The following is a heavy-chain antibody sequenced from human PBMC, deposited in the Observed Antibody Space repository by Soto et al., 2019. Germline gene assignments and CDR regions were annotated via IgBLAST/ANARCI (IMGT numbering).Heavy chain of an antibody. CDR2: VSGRGGST. CDR3: AKDSTVTTSLYFYYYGFDV. J-gene: IGHJ6*02. Sequence: WGSLKLSCSASGFSFSTYAMTWVRQAPGEGLEWVSAVSGRGGSTKYADSVKGRFIISRDNSNSTLYLQMDSLRGEDTAVYYCAKDSTVTTSLYFYYYGFDVWGQGNTVTVSS. D-gene: IGHD4-17*01. V-gene: IGHV3-23*01. CDR1: GFSFSTYA.